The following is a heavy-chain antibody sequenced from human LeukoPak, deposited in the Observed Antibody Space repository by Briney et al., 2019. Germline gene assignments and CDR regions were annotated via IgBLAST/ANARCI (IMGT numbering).Heavy chain of an antibody. CDR1: GFTFSSYW. V-gene: IGHV3-7*01. CDR3: ARVGLLWFGELDPSWAFDI. Sequence: GGSLRLSCAASGFTFSSYWMSWVRQAPGKGLEWVANIKQDGSEKYYVDSVKGRFTISRDNAKNSLYLQMNSLRAEDTAVYYCARVGLLWFGELDPSWAFDIWGQGQWSPSLQ. J-gene: IGHJ3*02. CDR2: IKQDGSEK. D-gene: IGHD3-10*01.